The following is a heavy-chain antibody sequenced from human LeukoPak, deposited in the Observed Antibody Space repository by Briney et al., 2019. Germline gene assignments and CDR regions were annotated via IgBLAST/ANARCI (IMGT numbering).Heavy chain of an antibody. Sequence: GGSLRLSCTTSGFTFSDDWMSWVRQAPGKGLEWVGNINQDGSEINYLESVKGRLSITRDNAKNSLFLHMNNLRVEDTAKYYCARVDGNIAYRPVEDWGQGTLVTVSS. D-gene: IGHD2/OR15-2a*01. J-gene: IGHJ4*02. CDR2: INQDGSEI. CDR1: GFTFSDDW. V-gene: IGHV3-7*01. CDR3: ARVDGNIAYRPVED.